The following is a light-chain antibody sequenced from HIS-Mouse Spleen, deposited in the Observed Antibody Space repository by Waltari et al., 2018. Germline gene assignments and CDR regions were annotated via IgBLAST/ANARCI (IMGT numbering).Light chain of an antibody. V-gene: IGKV1-33*01. J-gene: IGKJ2*01. CDR1: QDISNY. Sequence: DFQMTQSPSSLSSSVGGIVTITFQASQDISNYLNWYQQKPGKAPKLLIYDASNLETGVPSRFSGSGSGTDFTFTISSLQPEDIATYYCQQYDNLPPYTFGQGTKLEIK. CDR2: DAS. CDR3: QQYDNLPPYT.